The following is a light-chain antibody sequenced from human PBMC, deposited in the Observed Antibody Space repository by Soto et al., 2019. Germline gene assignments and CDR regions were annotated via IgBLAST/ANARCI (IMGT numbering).Light chain of an antibody. J-gene: IGLJ2*01. CDR1: TSDIGTYKY. V-gene: IGLV2-14*01. CDR2: EVA. CDR3: SSYTIRGTLVL. Sequence: QSALTQPASVSGSPGQSITISCTGTTSDIGTYKYVSWYQQHPGKAPKLMIYEVANRPSGVSNRFSGSKSGNTASLTISRLQAEDEAVYYCSSYTIRGTLVLFGGGTKVTVL.